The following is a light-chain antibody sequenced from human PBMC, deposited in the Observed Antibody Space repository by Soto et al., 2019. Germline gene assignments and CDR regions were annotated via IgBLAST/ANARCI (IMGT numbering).Light chain of an antibody. V-gene: IGLV2-8*01. CDR2: EVT. J-gene: IGLJ3*02. CDR3: TSNVVNDIWG. Sequence: QSALTQPPSASGSPGQSVTISCTGTSSDVGAYKYVSWYQQYPGKAPKHMIYEVTKRPSGVPDSFSGSKSGNTTSLTVSGLRGEYEADYDYTSNVVNDIWGFVGGTKLTVL. CDR1: SSDVGAYKY.